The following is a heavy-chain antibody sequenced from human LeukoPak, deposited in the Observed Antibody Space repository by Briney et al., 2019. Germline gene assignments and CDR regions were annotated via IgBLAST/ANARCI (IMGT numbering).Heavy chain of an antibody. D-gene: IGHD6-19*01. Sequence: GGSLRLSCAASGFTFSSNQMNWVRQAPGKGLEWVSYISSSGSSIHYADSVKGRFTISRDNSKNTLYLQMNSLRDEDTALYYCAKAGIGVVGYFDYWGQGTLVTVSS. CDR2: ISSSGSSI. CDR3: AKAGIGVVGYFDY. J-gene: IGHJ4*02. CDR1: GFTFSSNQ. V-gene: IGHV3-48*03.